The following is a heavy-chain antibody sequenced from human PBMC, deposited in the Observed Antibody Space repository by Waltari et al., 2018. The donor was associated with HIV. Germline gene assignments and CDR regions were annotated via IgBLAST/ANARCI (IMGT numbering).Heavy chain of an antibody. D-gene: IGHD2-8*01. Sequence: EVQLVESGGGLVQPGGSLILSCAAPGFTFSSYSMNWVRQAPGKGLEWVSYISSSSSTIYYADSVKGRFTISRDNAKNSLYLQMNSLRAEDTAVYYCARGDLGYCTNGVCPYWGQGTLVTVSS. CDR1: GFTFSSYS. V-gene: IGHV3-48*01. CDR2: ISSSSSTI. CDR3: ARGDLGYCTNGVCPY. J-gene: IGHJ4*02.